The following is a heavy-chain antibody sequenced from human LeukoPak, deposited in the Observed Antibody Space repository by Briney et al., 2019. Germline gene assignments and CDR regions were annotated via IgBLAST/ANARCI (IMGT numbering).Heavy chain of an antibody. V-gene: IGHV4-59*08. Sequence: PSETLSLTCTVSGGSISSYYWSWIRQPPGKGLEWIGYIYYSGSTNYNPSLKSRVSISVDTSKNQFSLKLSSVTAADTAVYYCARRYYYGSGSQYNWFDPWGQGTLVTVSS. CDR1: GGSISSYY. J-gene: IGHJ5*02. D-gene: IGHD3-10*01. CDR2: IYYSGST. CDR3: ARRYYYGSGSQYNWFDP.